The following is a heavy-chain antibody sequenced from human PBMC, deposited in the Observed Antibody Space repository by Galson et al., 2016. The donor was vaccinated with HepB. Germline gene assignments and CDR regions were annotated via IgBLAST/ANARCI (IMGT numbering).Heavy chain of an antibody. Sequence: SLRLSCAASGFTFSSYAMSWVRQAPGEGLEWVSAISGSDGSTYYADSVKGRFTISRDNSKNTLYLQMNSLRAEDTAVYYCAKGQQLAYCDYWGQGTLVTVSS. CDR3: AKGQQLAYCDY. D-gene: IGHD6-13*01. CDR2: ISGSDGST. V-gene: IGHV3-23*01. J-gene: IGHJ4*02. CDR1: GFTFSSYA.